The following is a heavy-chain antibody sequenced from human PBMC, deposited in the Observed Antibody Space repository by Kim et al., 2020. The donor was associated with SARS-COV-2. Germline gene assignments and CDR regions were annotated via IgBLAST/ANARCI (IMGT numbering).Heavy chain of an antibody. CDR3: ARVGRMTTDRKGAFDI. CDR2: IYYSGST. Sequence: SETLSLTCTVSGGSISSYYWSWIRQPPGKGLEWIGYIYYSGSTNYNPSLKSRGTISVDTSKNQFSLKLSSVTAADTAVYYCARVGRMTTDRKGAFDIWGQGTMVTVSS. D-gene: IGHD4-17*01. CDR1: GGSISSYY. V-gene: IGHV4-59*01. J-gene: IGHJ3*02.